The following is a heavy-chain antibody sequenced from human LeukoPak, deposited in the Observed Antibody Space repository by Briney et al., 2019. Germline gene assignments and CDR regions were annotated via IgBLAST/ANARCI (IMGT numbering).Heavy chain of an antibody. CDR3: AKKGQADDGGKPD. V-gene: IGHV3-48*04. Sequence: GGSLRLSCVDSGITFSSHSMNWVRQTPGKGLEWVAYISSSSRTIYYADSVKGRFTISRDNAESSLYLQMHSLRGEDTAVYYCAKKGQADDGGKPDWGQGTLVTVSS. CDR2: ISSSSRTI. CDR1: GITFSSHS. J-gene: IGHJ4*02.